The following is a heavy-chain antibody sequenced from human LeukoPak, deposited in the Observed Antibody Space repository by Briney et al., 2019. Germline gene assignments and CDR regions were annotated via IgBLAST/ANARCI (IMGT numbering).Heavy chain of an antibody. CDR3: ASSSNGWTELDY. CDR1: GFTFSSYG. V-gene: IGHV3-30*03. D-gene: IGHD6-19*01. J-gene: IGHJ4*02. CDR2: ISYDGSNK. Sequence: GGSLRLSCAASGFTFSSYGMHWVRQAPGKGLEWVAVISYDGSNKYYADSVKGRFTISRDNSKNTLYLQMNSLRAEDTAVYYCASSSNGWTELDYWGQGTLVTVSS.